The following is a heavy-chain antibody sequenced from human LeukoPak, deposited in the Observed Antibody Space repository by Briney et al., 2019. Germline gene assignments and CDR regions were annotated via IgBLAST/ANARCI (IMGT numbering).Heavy chain of an antibody. CDR2: INPNSGGT. D-gene: IGHD3-10*01. Sequence: ASVKVSCKASGYTFTGYYMHWVRQAPGQGLEWMGWINPNSGGTDYAQKFQGRVTMTRDTSISTAYMELSRLRSGDTAVYYCARVRWFGETDAAYFDSWGQGTLVTVSS. V-gene: IGHV1-2*02. J-gene: IGHJ4*02. CDR3: ARVRWFGETDAAYFDS. CDR1: GYTFTGYY.